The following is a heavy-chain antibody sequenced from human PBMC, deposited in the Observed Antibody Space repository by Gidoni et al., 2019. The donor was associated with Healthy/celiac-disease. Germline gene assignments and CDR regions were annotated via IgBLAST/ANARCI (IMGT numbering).Heavy chain of an antibody. J-gene: IGHJ4*02. CDR3: AKSLKYEIQLWFGFEY. CDR1: GFTFSSYG. CDR2: ISYDGSNK. D-gene: IGHD5-18*01. Sequence: QVQLVESGGGVVQPGRSLRLSCAASGFTFSSYGMHWVRQAPGKGLEWVAVISYDGSNKYYADSVKGRFTISRDNSKNTLYLQMNSLRAEDTAVYYCAKSLKYEIQLWFGFEYWGQGTLVTVSS. V-gene: IGHV3-30*18.